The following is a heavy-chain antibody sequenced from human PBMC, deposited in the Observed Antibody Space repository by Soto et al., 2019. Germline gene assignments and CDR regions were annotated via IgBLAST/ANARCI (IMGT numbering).Heavy chain of an antibody. V-gene: IGHV1-46*03. J-gene: IGHJ4*02. Sequence: QVQLVQSGAEVKKPGASVKVSCKASGYTFTSYYMHWVRQAPGQGLEWMGIINPSGGSTSYAQKSQGRVTMTRDTSTSTGYMEQISLRSEDTAVYYCARVHTRAPVVVLGYWGQGTLVTVSS. CDR3: ARVHTRAPVVVLGY. CDR1: GYTFTSYY. D-gene: IGHD3-22*01. CDR2: INPSGGST.